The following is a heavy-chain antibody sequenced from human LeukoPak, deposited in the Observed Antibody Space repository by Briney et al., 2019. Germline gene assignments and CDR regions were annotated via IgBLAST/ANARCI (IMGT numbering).Heavy chain of an antibody. CDR2: VSSSSSYI. CDR3: ARDRTVEMATIGDFDY. D-gene: IGHD5-24*01. CDR1: GFTFSSYS. V-gene: IGHV3-21*01. Sequence: GGSLRLSCAASGFTFSSYSMNWVRQAPGKGLEWVSSVSSSSSYIYYADSEKGRFTISRDNAKNSLYLQMNSLRAEDTAVYYCARDRTVEMATIGDFDYWGQGTLVTVSS. J-gene: IGHJ4*02.